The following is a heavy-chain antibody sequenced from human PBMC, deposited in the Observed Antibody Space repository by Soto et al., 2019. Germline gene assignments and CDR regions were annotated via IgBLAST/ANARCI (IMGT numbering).Heavy chain of an antibody. CDR2: IIPIFGTA. CDR1: GGTFSSYA. CDR3: ARDYDILTGYSPFAY. D-gene: IGHD3-9*01. J-gene: IGHJ4*02. Sequence: QVQLVQSGAEVKKPGSSVKVSCKASGGTFSSYAISWVRQAPGQGLEWMGGIIPIFGTANYAQKFQGRVTITADESTSTAYMELSSLRSDDTAVYYCARDYDILTGYSPFAYWGQGTLVTVSS. V-gene: IGHV1-69*01.